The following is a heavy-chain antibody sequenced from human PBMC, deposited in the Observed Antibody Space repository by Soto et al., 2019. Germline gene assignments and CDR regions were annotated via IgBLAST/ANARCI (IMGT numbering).Heavy chain of an antibody. Sequence: DVQLVESGGVVVQPGGSLRLSCAASGFTFDDYTMHWVRQAPGKGLAWVSLSSWDGGSTYYADSVKGRFTISRDNSKNSLYLQMNSLRTEDTALYYCAKDSGDIVATEYYFDYWGQGTLVTVSS. CDR2: SSWDGGST. V-gene: IGHV3-43*01. CDR3: AKDSGDIVATEYYFDY. J-gene: IGHJ4*02. CDR1: GFTFDDYT. D-gene: IGHD5-12*01.